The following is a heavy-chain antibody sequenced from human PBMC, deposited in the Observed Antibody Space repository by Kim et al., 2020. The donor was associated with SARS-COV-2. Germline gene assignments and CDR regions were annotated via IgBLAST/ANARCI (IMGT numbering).Heavy chain of an antibody. CDR1: GGSISSGGYY. V-gene: IGHV4-31*03. CDR2: IYYSGST. J-gene: IGHJ3*02. CDR3: ARSDYYDSSGYYYVAFDI. Sequence: SETLSLTCTVSGGSISSGGYYWSWIRQHPGKDLEWIGYIYYSGSTYYNPSLKSRVTISVDTSKNQFSLKLSSVTAADTAVYYCARSDYYDSSGYYYVAFDIWGQGTMVTVSS. D-gene: IGHD3-22*01.